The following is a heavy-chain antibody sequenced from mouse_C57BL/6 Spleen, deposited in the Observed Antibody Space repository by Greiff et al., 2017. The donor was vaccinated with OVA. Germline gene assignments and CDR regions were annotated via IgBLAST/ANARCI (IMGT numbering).Heavy chain of an antibody. CDR1: GYAFSSYW. Sequence: VQVVESGAELVKPGASVKISCKASGYAFSSYWMNWVKQRPGKGVEWIGQIYPGDGDTNYNGKFKGKATLTADKSSSTAYMQLSSLTSEDSAVYFCARCGYYPYYAMDYWGQGTSVTVSA. CDR2: IYPGDGDT. CDR3: ARCGYYPYYAMDY. J-gene: IGHJ4*01. D-gene: IGHD2-3*01. V-gene: IGHV1-80*01.